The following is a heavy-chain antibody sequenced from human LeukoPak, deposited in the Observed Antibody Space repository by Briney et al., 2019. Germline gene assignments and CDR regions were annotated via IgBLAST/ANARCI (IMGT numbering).Heavy chain of an antibody. CDR1: GFTFSSYS. V-gene: IGHV3-21*01. CDR3: ARDPDDFDYGMDV. J-gene: IGHJ6*02. CDR2: ISSSSSYI. D-gene: IGHD3-3*01. Sequence: GGSLRLSCAASGFTFSSYSVNWVRQAPGKGLEWVSSISSSSSYIYYADSVKGRFTISRDNAKNSLYLQMNSLRAEDTAVYYCARDPDDFDYGMDVWGQGTTVTVSS.